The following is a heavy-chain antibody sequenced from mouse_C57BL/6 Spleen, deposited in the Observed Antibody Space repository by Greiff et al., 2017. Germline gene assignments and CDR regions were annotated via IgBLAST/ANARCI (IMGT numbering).Heavy chain of an antibody. V-gene: IGHV1-72*01. CDR3: ARSEGSPHWYFDV. D-gene: IGHD1-1*01. Sequence: QVHVKQPGAELVKPGASVKLSCKASGYTFTSYWMHWVKQRPGRGLEWIGRIDPNSGGTKYNEKFKSKATLTVDKPSSTAYMQLSSLTSEDSAVYYCARSEGSPHWYFDVWGTGTTVTVSS. J-gene: IGHJ1*03. CDR1: GYTFTSYW. CDR2: IDPNSGGT.